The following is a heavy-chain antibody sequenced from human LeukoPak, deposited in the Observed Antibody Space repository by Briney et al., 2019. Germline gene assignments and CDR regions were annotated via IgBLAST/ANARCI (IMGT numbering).Heavy chain of an antibody. D-gene: IGHD2-15*01. Sequence: ASVKVSCKASGYTFTSYGISWVRRAPGQGLEWMGWISAYNGNTNYAQKLQGRVTMTTDTSTSTAYMELRSLRSDDTAVYYCAREGVGYCSGGSCQKFALDYWGQGTLVTVSS. J-gene: IGHJ4*02. CDR3: AREGVGYCSGGSCQKFALDY. CDR1: GYTFTSYG. V-gene: IGHV1-18*01. CDR2: ISAYNGNT.